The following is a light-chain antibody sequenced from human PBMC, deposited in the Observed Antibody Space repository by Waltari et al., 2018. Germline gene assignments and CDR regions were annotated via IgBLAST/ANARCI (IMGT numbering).Light chain of an antibody. J-gene: IGLJ3*02. CDR3: NARDSSGNHLGV. CDR1: SLRSYY. V-gene: IGLV3-19*01. Sequence: SSELTQDPAVSVALGQTVRITCQGASLRSYYASWYQQKPGQAPVLVIYGKNNRPSGIPDRVSGSSSGNTASLTITGAQAEDEADYYCNARDSSGNHLGVFGGGTKLTVL. CDR2: GKN.